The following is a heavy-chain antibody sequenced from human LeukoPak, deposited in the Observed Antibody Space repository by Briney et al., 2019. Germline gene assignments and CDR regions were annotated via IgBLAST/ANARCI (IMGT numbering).Heavy chain of an antibody. Sequence: PGGSLRLSCAASGFTFNSYAMSRVRQAPGKGLEWVSGISGSGDNTYYADSVKGRFTISRDNSKNTLYVQVNSQGTEDTAAYYCAKGSYYDSSGSFYFDYWGQGTLVTVSS. CDR3: AKGSYYDSSGSFYFDY. J-gene: IGHJ4*02. CDR2: ISGSGDNT. D-gene: IGHD3-22*01. V-gene: IGHV3-23*01. CDR1: GFTFNSYA.